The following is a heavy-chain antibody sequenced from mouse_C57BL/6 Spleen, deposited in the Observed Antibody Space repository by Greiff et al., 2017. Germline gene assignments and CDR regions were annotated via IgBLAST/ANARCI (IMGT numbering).Heavy chain of an antibody. CDR2: INPSNGGT. CDR1: GYTFTSYW. Sequence: QVQLQQPGTELVKPGASVKLSCRASGYTFTSYWMHWVKQRPGQGLEWIGNINPSNGGTNYNEKFKSKATLTVDKSSSTAYMQLSSLTSEDSAVYYCARSRLYYDYHWYFDVWGTGTTVTVSS. V-gene: IGHV1-53*01. D-gene: IGHD2-4*01. J-gene: IGHJ1*03. CDR3: ARSRLYYDYHWYFDV.